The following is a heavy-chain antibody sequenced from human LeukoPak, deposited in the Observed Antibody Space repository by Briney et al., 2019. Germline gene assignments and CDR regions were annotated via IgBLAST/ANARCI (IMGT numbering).Heavy chain of an antibody. CDR1: GFTFSSYS. D-gene: IGHD6-13*01. J-gene: IGHJ4*02. CDR2: ISSSSSYI. CDR3: ARQQPLLLGFHDY. Sequence: GGSLRLSCAASGFTFSSYSMNWVRPAPGKGLEWVSSISSSSSYIYYADSVKGRFTISRDNAKNSLYLQMNSLRAEDTAVYYCARQQPLLLGFHDYWGQGTLVTVSS. V-gene: IGHV3-21*01.